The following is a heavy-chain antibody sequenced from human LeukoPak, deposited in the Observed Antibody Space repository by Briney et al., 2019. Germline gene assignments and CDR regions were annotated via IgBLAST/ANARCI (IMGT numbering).Heavy chain of an antibody. V-gene: IGHV3-23*01. D-gene: IGHD3-22*01. CDR2: ISGSGGST. CDR1: GFTFSSYD. CDR3: AKSFYYAFDY. Sequence: GGSLRLSCAASGFTFSSYDMSWVRQAPGKGGEWVSAISGSGGSTYYADSVKGRFTISRDSSKNTLYLQMNSLRAGDAAVYYCAKSFYYAFDYWGQGTLVTVSS. J-gene: IGHJ4*02.